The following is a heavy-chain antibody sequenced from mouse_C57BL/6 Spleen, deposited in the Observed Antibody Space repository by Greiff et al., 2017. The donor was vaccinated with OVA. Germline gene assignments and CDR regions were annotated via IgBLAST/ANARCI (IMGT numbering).Heavy chain of an antibody. CDR3: ARRDYGSSYVFDY. D-gene: IGHD1-1*01. CDR2: IYPGSGST. J-gene: IGHJ2*01. Sequence: VQLQQPGAELVKPGASVKMSCKASGYTFTSYWITWVKQRPGQGLEWIGDIYPGSGSTNYNEKFKSKAPLTVDTSSSTAYMQLRSLTSEDSVVYYCARRDYGSSYVFDYWGQGTPLTVSS. CDR1: GYTFTSYW. V-gene: IGHV1-55*01.